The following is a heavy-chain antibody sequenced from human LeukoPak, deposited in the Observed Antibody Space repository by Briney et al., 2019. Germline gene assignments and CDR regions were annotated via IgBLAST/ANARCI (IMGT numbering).Heavy chain of an antibody. CDR3: ARADRLHGGPYLIGP. CDR1: GYSFTDYY. J-gene: IGHJ5*02. V-gene: IGHV1-2*02. D-gene: IGHD2-21*01. Sequence: ASVKVSCKASGYSFTDYYMHWVGQPPGQGFEWLGWINPNSGGTNSAQKFQGRVTMTRDTSITTVYMEVSWLTSDDTAIYYCARADRLHGGPYLIGPWGQGTLVTVSS. CDR2: INPNSGGT.